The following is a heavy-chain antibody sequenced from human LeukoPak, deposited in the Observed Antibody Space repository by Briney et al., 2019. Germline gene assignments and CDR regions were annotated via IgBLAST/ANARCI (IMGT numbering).Heavy chain of an antibody. CDR3: ARDYYDSSGYYYFDY. CDR2: INWNGGST. D-gene: IGHD3-22*01. Sequence: SGGSLRLSCAASGFIFDDYGMSWVRQAPGKGLEWVSGINWNGGSTAYADSVKGRFTISRDNAKNSLYLQMNSLRAEDTAVYYCARDYYDSSGYYYFDYWGQGTLVTVSS. V-gene: IGHV3-20*04. J-gene: IGHJ4*02. CDR1: GFIFDDYG.